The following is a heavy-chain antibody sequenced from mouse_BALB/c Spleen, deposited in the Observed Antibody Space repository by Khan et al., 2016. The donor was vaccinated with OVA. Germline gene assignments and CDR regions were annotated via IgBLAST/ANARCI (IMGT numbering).Heavy chain of an antibody. CDR3: ASLYGSPFAY. J-gene: IGHJ3*01. V-gene: IGHV14-3*02. CDR2: IDPPNDDT. Sequence: VQLKESGTELVKPVASVKLSCSASGFNIKDTYIHWVKQRPEQGLEWIGRIDPPNDDTKYGPKFQDKATLTADTSSNTAYLQLSSLTSEDTAVYYCASLYGSPFAYWGQGTLVSVSA. CDR1: GFNIKDTY. D-gene: IGHD2-1*01.